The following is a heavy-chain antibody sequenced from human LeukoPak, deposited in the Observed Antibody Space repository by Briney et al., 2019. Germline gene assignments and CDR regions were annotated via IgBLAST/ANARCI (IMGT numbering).Heavy chain of an antibody. V-gene: IGHV1-69*01. Sequence: SVKVSCKASVGTFSSYAISWVRQAPGQGLEWMGGIIPIFGTANYAQKFQGRVTITADESTSTAYMELSSLRSEDTAVYYCARASQYCTNGVCYTLAYYYYGMDVWGQGTTVTVSS. CDR1: VGTFSSYA. J-gene: IGHJ6*02. CDR3: ARASQYCTNGVCYTLAYYYYGMDV. CDR2: IIPIFGTA. D-gene: IGHD2-8*01.